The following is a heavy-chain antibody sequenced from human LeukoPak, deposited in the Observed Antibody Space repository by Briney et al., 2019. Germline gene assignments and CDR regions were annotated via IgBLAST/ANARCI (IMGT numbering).Heavy chain of an antibody. V-gene: IGHV1-2*02. J-gene: IGHJ4*02. CDR1: GYTFTGYY. Sequence: ASVKVSCKASGYTFTGYYMHWVRQAPGQGLEWMGWINPNSGGTNYAQKFQGRVTMTRDTSISTAYMELSRLRSDDTAVYYCARSSIFYDSSGFNRQGYDYWGQGTLVTVSS. D-gene: IGHD3-22*01. CDR3: ARSSIFYDSSGFNRQGYDY. CDR2: INPNSGGT.